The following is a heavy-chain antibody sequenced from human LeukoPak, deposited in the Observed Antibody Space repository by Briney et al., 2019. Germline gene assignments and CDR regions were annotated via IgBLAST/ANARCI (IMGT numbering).Heavy chain of an antibody. V-gene: IGHV1-18*01. CDR1: GYTFVNYG. J-gene: IGHJ4*02. Sequence: ASVKVSCKASGYTFVNYGITWVRQAPGQGLEWMGWISGYNGNTTYAQKLQGRVTMTKDTSTSTVSMELRSLRSDDTAIYYCARSPPGLTMGPGDCWGQGTLVIVSS. D-gene: IGHD3-9*01. CDR2: ISGYNGNT. CDR3: ARSPPGLTMGPGDC.